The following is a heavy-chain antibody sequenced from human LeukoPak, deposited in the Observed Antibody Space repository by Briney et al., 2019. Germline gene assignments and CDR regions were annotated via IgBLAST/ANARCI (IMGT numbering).Heavy chain of an antibody. D-gene: IGHD2-2*01. CDR1: GFTFSSYW. J-gene: IGHJ5*02. CDR2: INSDGSST. V-gene: IGHV3-74*01. Sequence: GGSLRLSCAAPGFTFSSYWMHWVRQAPGKGLVWVSRINSDGSSTSYADSVKGRFTISRDNAKNTLYLQMNSLRAEDTAVYYCARARGFVKGYCSSTSCYGVSNWFDPWGQGTLVTVSS. CDR3: ARARGFVKGYCSSTSCYGVSNWFDP.